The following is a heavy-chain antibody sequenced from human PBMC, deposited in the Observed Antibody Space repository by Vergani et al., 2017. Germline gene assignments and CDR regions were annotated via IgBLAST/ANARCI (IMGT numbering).Heavy chain of an antibody. CDR3: ARGKKEGYYGSGSYYNYYYYYMDV. D-gene: IGHD3-10*01. CDR1: GYTFTSYG. V-gene: IGHV1-18*04. Sequence: QVQLVQSGAEVKKPGASVKVSCKASGYTFTSYGISWVRQAPGQGLEWMGWISAYIGNTNYAQKLQGRVTMTTDTSTSTAYMELRSLRSDDTAVYYCARGKKEGYYGSGSYYNYYYYYMDVWGKGTTVTVSS. CDR2: ISAYIGNT. J-gene: IGHJ6*03.